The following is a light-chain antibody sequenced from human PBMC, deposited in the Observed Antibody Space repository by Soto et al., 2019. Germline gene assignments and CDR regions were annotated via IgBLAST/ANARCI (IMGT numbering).Light chain of an antibody. Sequence: AIQLTQSPSSLSASVGDRVTIACRASQGIRSALAWLQQKPGKAPKLLIYDASSLDSGVPSRFSGSGSGTDFTLSSSSLHPETFATYYCQQFNSFPLTFVGGTKVEIK. CDR1: QGIRSA. CDR3: QQFNSFPLT. V-gene: IGKV1-13*02. CDR2: DAS. J-gene: IGKJ4*01.